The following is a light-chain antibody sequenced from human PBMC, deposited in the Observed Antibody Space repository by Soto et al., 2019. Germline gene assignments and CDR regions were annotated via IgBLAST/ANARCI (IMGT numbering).Light chain of an antibody. CDR1: QSISGN. J-gene: IGKJ4*01. Sequence: EIVMTQSPATLSVSPGESVTLSCRASQSISGNLAWYQQKPGQAPRLLMFRTSTRATGFPARFSGSGSGTEFNLTISSLQSEDFAIYYCQQYNNWPRATFGGGPKVEIK. V-gene: IGKV3-15*01. CDR2: RTS. CDR3: QQYNNWPRAT.